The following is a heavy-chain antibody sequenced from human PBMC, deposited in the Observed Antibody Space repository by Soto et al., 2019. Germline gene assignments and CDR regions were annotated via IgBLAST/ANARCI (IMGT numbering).Heavy chain of an antibody. CDR2: INHSGST. D-gene: IGHD3-22*01. V-gene: IGHV4-34*01. CDR1: GGSFSGYY. Sequence: PSETLSLTCAVYGGSFSGYYWSWIRQPPGKGLEWIGEINHSGSTNYNPSLKSRVTISVDTSKNQFSLKLSSVTAADTAVYYCARSGWYYYDSSGYFDYWGQGTLVTVPS. J-gene: IGHJ4*02. CDR3: ARSGWYYYDSSGYFDY.